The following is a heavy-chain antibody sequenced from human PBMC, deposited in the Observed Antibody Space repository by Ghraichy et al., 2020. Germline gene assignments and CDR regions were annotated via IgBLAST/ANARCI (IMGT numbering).Heavy chain of an antibody. Sequence: SETLSLTCTVSGGSISSYYWSWIRQPPGKGLEWIGYIYYSGSTNYNPSLKSRVTISVDTSKNQFSLKLSSVTAADTAVYYCARSDYGGNSAPDYWGQGTLVTVSS. V-gene: IGHV4-59*01. J-gene: IGHJ4*02. CDR2: IYYSGST. CDR1: GGSISSYY. D-gene: IGHD4-23*01. CDR3: ARSDYGGNSAPDY.